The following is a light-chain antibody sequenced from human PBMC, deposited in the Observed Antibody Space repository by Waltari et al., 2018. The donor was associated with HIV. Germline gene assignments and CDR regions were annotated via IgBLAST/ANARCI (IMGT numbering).Light chain of an antibody. CDR1: SGSIASNY. V-gene: IGLV6-57*02. Sequence: NFMLTQPHSVSESPGKTVTISCTGSSGSIASNYVQWYQQRPGSAPTTVIYEDNQRPSGVPDRFSGPIDSSSNAASLTISGLKTEDEADYYCQSYDSSNQRVFGGGTKLTVL. J-gene: IGLJ3*02. CDR3: QSYDSSNQRV. CDR2: EDN.